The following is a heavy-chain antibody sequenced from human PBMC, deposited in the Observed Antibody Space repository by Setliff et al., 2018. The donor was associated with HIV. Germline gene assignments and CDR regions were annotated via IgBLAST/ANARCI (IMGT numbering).Heavy chain of an antibody. V-gene: IGHV4-34*01. Sequence: PSETLSLTCAVYGGSFSGYCWSWIRQPPGKGLEWIGEINHSGSTYYNPSLKSRVTISVDTSKNQFSLKLSSVTAADTAVYYCARVDMQLVPESFDYWGQGTPVTVSS. D-gene: IGHD6-13*01. CDR3: ARVDMQLVPESFDY. CDR2: INHSGST. J-gene: IGHJ4*02. CDR1: GGSFSGYC.